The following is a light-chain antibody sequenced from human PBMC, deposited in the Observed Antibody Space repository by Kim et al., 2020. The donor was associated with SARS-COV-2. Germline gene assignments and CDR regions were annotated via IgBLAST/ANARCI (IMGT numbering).Light chain of an antibody. V-gene: IGKV1-5*03. CDR2: KAS. J-gene: IGKJ1*01. Sequence: ASVGDRVTITCRASQSISSWLAWYQQKPGKAPKLLIYKASSLESGVPSRFSGSGSGTEFTLTISSLQPDDFATYYCQQYNSYSETFGQGTKVEIK. CDR1: QSISSW. CDR3: QQYNSYSET.